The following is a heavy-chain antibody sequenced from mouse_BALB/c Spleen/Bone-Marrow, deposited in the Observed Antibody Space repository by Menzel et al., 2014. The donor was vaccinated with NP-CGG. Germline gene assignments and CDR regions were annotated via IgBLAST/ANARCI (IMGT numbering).Heavy chain of an antibody. D-gene: IGHD2-4*01. V-gene: IGHV1S26*01. Sequence: PGQGLEWIGYINPSRGYTNYNQTFKDKATLTADKSSSTAYMQLSSLTSEDSADYYCATFFYDSDGPWFAYWGQGTLGT. CDR2: INPSRGYT. CDR3: ATFFYDSDGPWFAY. J-gene: IGHJ3*01.